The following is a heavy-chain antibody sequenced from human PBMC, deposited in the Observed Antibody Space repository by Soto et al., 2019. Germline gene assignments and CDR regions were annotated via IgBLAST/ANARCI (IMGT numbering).Heavy chain of an antibody. CDR1: GFTFSSYA. D-gene: IGHD3-9*01. CDR3: ARGNDILTGYYFDY. J-gene: IGHJ4*02. V-gene: IGHV3-23*01. Sequence: EVQLLESGGGLVQPGGSLRLSCAASGFTFSSYAMSWVRQAPGKGLEWVSAISGSGGSTYYADSVKGRFTISRDNSKNTLYLQKNSLRAEDTAVYYCARGNDILTGYYFDYWGQGTLVTVSS. CDR2: ISGSGGST.